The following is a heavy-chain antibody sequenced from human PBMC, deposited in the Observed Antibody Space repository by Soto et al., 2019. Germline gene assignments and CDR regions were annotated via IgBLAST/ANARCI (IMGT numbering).Heavy chain of an antibody. CDR2: IWYDGSNK. CDR3: ARDPRGDSSGYYPQYYYYYGMDV. CDR1: GFTFSSYG. D-gene: IGHD3-22*01. Sequence: GGSLRLSCAASGFTFSSYGMHWVRQAPGKGLEWVAVIWYDGSNKYYADSVKGRFTISRDNSKNTLYLQMNSLRAEDTAVYYCARDPRGDSSGYYPQYYYYYGMDVWGQGTTVTVSS. J-gene: IGHJ6*02. V-gene: IGHV3-33*01.